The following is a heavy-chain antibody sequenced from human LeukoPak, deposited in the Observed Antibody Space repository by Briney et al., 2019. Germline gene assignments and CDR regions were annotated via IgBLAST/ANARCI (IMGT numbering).Heavy chain of an antibody. CDR2: IYHSGST. D-gene: IGHD3-9*01. V-gene: IGHV4-30-2*01. J-gene: IGHJ4*02. Sequence: PSETLSLTCTVSGGSISSGGYYWSWIRQPPGKGLEWIGYIYHSGSTYYNPSLKSRVTISVDRSKNQFSLKLSSVTAADTAVYYCASHKLRYFDFLLPSVLDYWGQGILVTVSS. CDR1: GGSISSGGYY. CDR3: ASHKLRYFDFLLPSVLDY.